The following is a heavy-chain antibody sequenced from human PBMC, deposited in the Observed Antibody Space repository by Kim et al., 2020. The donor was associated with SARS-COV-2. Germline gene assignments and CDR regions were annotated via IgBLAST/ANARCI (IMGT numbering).Heavy chain of an antibody. J-gene: IGHJ6*02. CDR2: IYYSGST. D-gene: IGHD2-21*02. Sequence: SETLSLTCTVSGGSISSYYWSWIRQPPGKGLEWIGYIYYSGSTNYNPSLKSRVTISVDTSKNQFSLKLSSVTAADTAVYYCAGPGGNSIDYYYGMDVWGQGTTVTVSS. V-gene: IGHV4-59*01. CDR1: GGSISSYY. CDR3: AGPGGNSIDYYYGMDV.